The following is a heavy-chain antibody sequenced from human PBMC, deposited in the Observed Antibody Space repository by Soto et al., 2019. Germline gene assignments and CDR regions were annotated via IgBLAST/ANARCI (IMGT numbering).Heavy chain of an antibody. CDR3: SSELGLRWRPHDGMGV. D-gene: IGHD3-3*01. CDR2: IIPIFGTA. Sequence: SVKVSCKASGGTFSSYAISWVRQAPGQGLEWMGGIIPIFGTANYAQKFQGRVTITADESTSTAYRELSSLRSEDTAVHYCSSELGLRWRPHDGMGVWGQGSTGTVSS. J-gene: IGHJ6*02. V-gene: IGHV1-69*13. CDR1: GGTFSSYA.